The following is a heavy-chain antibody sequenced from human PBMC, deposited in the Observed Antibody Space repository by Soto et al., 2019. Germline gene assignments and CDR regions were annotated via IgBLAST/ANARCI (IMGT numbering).Heavy chain of an antibody. D-gene: IGHD2-15*01. CDR2: ISGSGGST. J-gene: IGHJ4*02. CDR3: ANRWGYPGGDY. CDR1: GFTFSSYA. Sequence: EVQLLESGGGLVQPGGSLRLSCAASGFTFSSYAMSWVRQAPGKGREWVSAISGSGGSTYYADSVKGRFTISRDNSKNTLYLQMNSLRAEDTAAYYCANRWGYPGGDYWGQGTLVSVSS. V-gene: IGHV3-23*01.